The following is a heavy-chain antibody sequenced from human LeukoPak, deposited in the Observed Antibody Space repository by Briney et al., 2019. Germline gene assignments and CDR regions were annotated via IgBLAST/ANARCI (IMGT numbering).Heavy chain of an antibody. Sequence: SGGSLRLSCAASGFSFSNYAMSWVRQAPGKGLEWVSFISSSSSYIYYADSVKGRFTISRDNAKNSLYLQMNSLRAEDTAVYYCARGEYGSGSYHIDYWGQGTLVTVSS. CDR1: GFSFSNYA. CDR2: ISSSSSYI. V-gene: IGHV3-21*01. D-gene: IGHD3-10*01. J-gene: IGHJ4*02. CDR3: ARGEYGSGSYHIDY.